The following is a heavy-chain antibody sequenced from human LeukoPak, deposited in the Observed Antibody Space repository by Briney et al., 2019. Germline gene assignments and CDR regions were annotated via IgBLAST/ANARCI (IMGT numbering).Heavy chain of an antibody. V-gene: IGHV3-9*01. J-gene: IGHJ4*02. CDR2: ISWSGDRM. Sequence: GKSLRLSCAASGFTFEDHVMHWVRQAPGKGLEWVSSISWSGDRMGYADAVKGRFTISRDNAKNSLFLQMNSLRVEDTALYYCAKDLGGSATTVWGQGTLVTVSS. CDR3: AKDLGGSATTV. CDR1: GFTFEDHV. D-gene: IGHD2-2*01.